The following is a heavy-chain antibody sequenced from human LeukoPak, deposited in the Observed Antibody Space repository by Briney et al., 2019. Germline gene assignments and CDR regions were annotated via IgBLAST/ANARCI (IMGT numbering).Heavy chain of an antibody. V-gene: IGHV3-66*01. CDR3: ARTTAGYYYGSGSDPTGMDV. J-gene: IGHJ6*02. D-gene: IGHD3-10*01. CDR1: GFTVSSNY. CDR2: IYSGGST. Sequence: GGSLRLSCAASGFTVSSNYMSWVRQAPGQGLKWVSVIYSGGSTYYADSVKGRFTISRDNSKNTLYLQMNSLRAEDTAVYYCARTTAGYYYGSGSDPTGMDVWGQGTTVTVSS.